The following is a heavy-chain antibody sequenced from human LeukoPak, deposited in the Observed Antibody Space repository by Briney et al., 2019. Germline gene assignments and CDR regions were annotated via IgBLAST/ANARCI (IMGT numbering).Heavy chain of an antibody. CDR2: IYSGGST. D-gene: IGHD4-17*01. CDR1: GITVSSNY. CDR3: ARGRVGATVTSP. V-gene: IGHV3-53*01. Sequence: PGGSLRLSCAASGITVSSNYMSWVRQAPGKGLEWVSVIYSGGSTYYADSVKGRFTISRDNSKNTLYLQMNSLRAEDTAVYYCARGRVGATVTSPWGQGTLVTVSS. J-gene: IGHJ5*02.